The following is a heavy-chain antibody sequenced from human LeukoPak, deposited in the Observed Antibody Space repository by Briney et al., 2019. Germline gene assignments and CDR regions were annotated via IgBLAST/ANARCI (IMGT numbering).Heavy chain of an antibody. CDR2: ISGSGSTI. Sequence: PGGSLRLSCAASGFTFSDYYMSWIRQAPGKGLEWVSYISGSGSTIYDADSVRGRFTISRDNAKNSLYLQMNSLRAEDTAVYYCAKIVAISGRPREGFDYWGQGTLVTVSS. CDR3: AKIVAISGRPREGFDY. CDR1: GFTFSDYY. V-gene: IGHV3-11*04. D-gene: IGHD1-26*01. J-gene: IGHJ4*02.